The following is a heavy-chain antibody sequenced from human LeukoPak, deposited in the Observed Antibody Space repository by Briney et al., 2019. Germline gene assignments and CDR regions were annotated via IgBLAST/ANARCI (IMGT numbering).Heavy chain of an antibody. J-gene: IGHJ4*02. CDR2: IRYDGSNK. V-gene: IGHV3-30*02. CDR1: GFTFSSYG. Sequence: PGGSPRLSCAASGFTFSSYGMHWVRQAPGKGLEWVAFIRYDGSNKYYADSVKGRFTISRDNSKNTLYLQMNSLRAEDTAVYYCAKDGWYYYDSSGYYNYWGQGTLVTVSS. D-gene: IGHD3-22*01. CDR3: AKDGWYYYDSSGYYNY.